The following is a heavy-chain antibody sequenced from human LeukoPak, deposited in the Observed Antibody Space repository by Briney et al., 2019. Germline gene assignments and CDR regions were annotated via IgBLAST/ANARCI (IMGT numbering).Heavy chain of an antibody. CDR2: IYHSGSM. CDR1: GGSISSGGYS. V-gene: IGHV4-30-2*01. J-gene: IGHJ5*02. CDR3: ASGARDYYDSSGSRSWFDP. D-gene: IGHD3-22*01. Sequence: SEALSLTCAVSGGSISSGGYSWSWIRQPPGKGLEWIGYIYHSGSMYYNPSLKSRVTISVDRSKNQFSLNLSSVTAADTAVYYCASGARDYYDSSGSRSWFDPWGQGTLVTVSS.